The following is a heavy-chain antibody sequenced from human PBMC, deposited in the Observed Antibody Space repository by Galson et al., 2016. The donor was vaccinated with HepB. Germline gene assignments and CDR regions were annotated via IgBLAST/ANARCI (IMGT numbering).Heavy chain of an antibody. D-gene: IGHD2-8*02. CDR3: ATGRDNAFDI. J-gene: IGHJ3*02. CDR2: TYCRSSCNN. V-gene: IGHV6-1*01. Sequence: CAISGDSVSRYSAAWNWIRQSSSRGLEWLGRTYCRSSCNNEYAVSVKSRITIGPDTSKNQLSLQLNSVTPEDTAIYYCATGRDNAFDIWGQGTVVIVSS. CDR1: GDSVSRYSAA.